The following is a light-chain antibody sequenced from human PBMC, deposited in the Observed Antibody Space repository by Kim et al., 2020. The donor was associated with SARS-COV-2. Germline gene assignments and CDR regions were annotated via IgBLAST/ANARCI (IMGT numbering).Light chain of an antibody. Sequence: SASGGDRVPIPGRASQGISNYLAWFQKKPGKVPKRLIYAAYSLQSGVPSRFSGSGSGTEFTLTISSLQPEDFATYYCLQHNSYPYTFGQGTKLEI. CDR3: LQHNSYPYT. CDR1: QGISNY. V-gene: IGKV1-17*03. CDR2: AAY. J-gene: IGKJ2*01.